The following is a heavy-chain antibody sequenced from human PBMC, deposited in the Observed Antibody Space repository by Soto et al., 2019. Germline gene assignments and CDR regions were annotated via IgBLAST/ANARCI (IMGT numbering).Heavy chain of an antibody. CDR3: ARDGGSGMDV. D-gene: IGHD3-16*01. CDR1: GYTFTTYS. Sequence: GASVKVSCKASGYTFTTYSMHWVRQAPGHRLGWMGWSNAGNGYTQYSQDFQGRVTITRDTSASTAYMELSSLRSEDMAVYYCARDGGSGMDVWGQGTTVTVSS. J-gene: IGHJ6*02. CDR2: SNAGNGYT. V-gene: IGHV1-3*02.